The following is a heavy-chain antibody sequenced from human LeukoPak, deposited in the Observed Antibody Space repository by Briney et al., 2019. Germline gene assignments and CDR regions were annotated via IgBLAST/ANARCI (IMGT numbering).Heavy chain of an antibody. D-gene: IGHD1-14*01. Sequence: GGSLRLSCAASGFPFSSYWVHWVRQAPGKGLVWVSRINTDGSTTTYADSVKGRLTISRDNAKNTVYLQMNSLRAEDTAVYYCARYKISPRLVSYYYGMDVWGQGTTVTVSS. CDR3: ARYKISPRLVSYYYGMDV. CDR2: INTDGSTT. V-gene: IGHV3-74*01. CDR1: GFPFSSYW. J-gene: IGHJ6*02.